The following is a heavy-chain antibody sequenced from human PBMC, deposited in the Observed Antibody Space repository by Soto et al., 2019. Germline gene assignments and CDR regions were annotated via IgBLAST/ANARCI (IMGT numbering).Heavy chain of an antibody. CDR1: GGTFSGYA. CDR3: ARQKYCSSTSCYYYYGMDV. V-gene: IGHV1-69*13. Sequence: GASVKVSCKASGGTFSGYAISWVRQAPGQGLEWMGGIIPIFGTANYAQKFQGRVTITADESTSTAYMELSSLRSEDTAVYYCARQKYCSSTSCYYYYGMDVWGQGTTVTVSS. D-gene: IGHD2-2*01. CDR2: IIPIFGTA. J-gene: IGHJ6*02.